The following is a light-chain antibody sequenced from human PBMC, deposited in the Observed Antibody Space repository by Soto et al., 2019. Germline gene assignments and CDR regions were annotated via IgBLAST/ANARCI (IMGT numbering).Light chain of an antibody. V-gene: IGKV2-29*01. J-gene: IGKJ1*01. CDR3: DRT. CDR1: QCLLHTDGRTH. CDR2: EVS. Sequence: DGVMTQTPHSLSVIPGQPASISCKSSQCLLHTDGRTHLCSHLQRSGQSPQLPIYEVSSRFSGVPDTFSGSGSGTDFTLNISRVEAVDVEICFLDRTFGQGTRVEVK.